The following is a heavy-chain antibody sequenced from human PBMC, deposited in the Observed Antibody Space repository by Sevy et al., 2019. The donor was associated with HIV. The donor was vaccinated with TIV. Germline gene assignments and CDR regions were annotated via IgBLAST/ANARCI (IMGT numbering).Heavy chain of an antibody. Sequence: GGSLRLSCAASGFTFSKYSMSWVRQPPGKGLEWVSTLSFVVGEINYPDSVKGRFTISRDNSKSSVYLQMNNLGPEDTAVYYCAREGCTKPHDYWGQGTLVTVSS. V-gene: IGHV3-23*01. D-gene: IGHD2-8*01. CDR3: AREGCTKPHDY. CDR1: GFTFSKYS. CDR2: LSFVVGEI. J-gene: IGHJ4*02.